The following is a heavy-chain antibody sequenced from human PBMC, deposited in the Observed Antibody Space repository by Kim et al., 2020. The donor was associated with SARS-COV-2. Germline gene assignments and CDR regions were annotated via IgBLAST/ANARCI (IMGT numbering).Heavy chain of an antibody. CDR2: ISGSGGST. D-gene: IGHD2-8*02. Sequence: GGSLRLSCAASGFTFSSYAMSWVRQAPGKGLEWVSAISGSGGSTYYADSVKGRFTNSGDNSKNTLDLQMNSQRAEDTAVYYCAKVRARLLGYYYYGMDVWGQRTAVTVSS. J-gene: IGHJ6*02. CDR1: GFTFSSYA. V-gene: IGHV3-23*01. CDR3: AKVRARLLGYYYYGMDV.